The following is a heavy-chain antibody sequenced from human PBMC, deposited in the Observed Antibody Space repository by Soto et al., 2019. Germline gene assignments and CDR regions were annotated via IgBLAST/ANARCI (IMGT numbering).Heavy chain of an antibody. J-gene: IGHJ4*02. CDR3: ARHRAEFGDYFDY. V-gene: IGHV4-39*01. D-gene: IGHD3-10*01. CDR2: IYYSGST. Sequence: QLQLQESGPGLVKPSETLSLTCTVSGGSISSSSYYWGWIRQPPGKGLEWIGSIYYSGSTYYNPSLKSRVTISVDTSKNQFSLKLSSVTAADTAVYYCARHRAEFGDYFDYWGQGTLVTVSS. CDR1: GGSISSSSYY.